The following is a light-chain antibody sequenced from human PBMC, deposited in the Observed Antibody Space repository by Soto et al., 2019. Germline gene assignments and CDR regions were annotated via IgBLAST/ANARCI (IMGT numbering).Light chain of an antibody. Sequence: EIVLTQSPGTLSLSPGERATLSCRAGQSINNKYLAWYQQEPGQTPRLLIHGVSIRATGIPDRFSGSGSGTDFTLTISRLEPEDFAVYYCQLYSGSPWTFGQGTKVDIK. CDR3: QLYSGSPWT. CDR1: QSINNKY. CDR2: GVS. V-gene: IGKV3-20*01. J-gene: IGKJ1*01.